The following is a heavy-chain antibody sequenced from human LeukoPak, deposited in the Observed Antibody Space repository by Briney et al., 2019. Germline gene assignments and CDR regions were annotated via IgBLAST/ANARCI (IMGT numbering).Heavy chain of an antibody. CDR2: ISYDGSNK. CDR1: GFTFTSYA. D-gene: IGHD3-22*01. J-gene: IGHJ4*02. V-gene: IGHV3-30*18. CDR3: AKETYYYDSSGWAFDY. Sequence: AGGSLRLSCAASGFTFTSYAMNWVRQAPGKGLEWVAVISYDGSNKYYADSVKGRFTISRDNSKNTLYLQMNSLRAEDTAVYYCAKETYYYDSSGWAFDYWGQGTLVTVSS.